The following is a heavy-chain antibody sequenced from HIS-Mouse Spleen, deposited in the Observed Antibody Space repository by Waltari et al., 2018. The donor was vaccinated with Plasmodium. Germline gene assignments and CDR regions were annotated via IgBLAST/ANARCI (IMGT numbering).Heavy chain of an antibody. CDR1: GFTFSSCW. J-gene: IGHJ2*01. D-gene: IGHD6-13*01. CDR2: IKQDGSEK. Sequence: EVQLVESGGGLVQPGGSLRLSWSASGFTFSSCWMSWVRQAPGKGLEWVANIKQDGSEKYYVDSVKGRFTISRDNAKNSLYLQMNSLRAEDTAVYYCASSWYWYFDLWGRGTLVTVSS. V-gene: IGHV3-7*01. CDR3: ASSWYWYFDL.